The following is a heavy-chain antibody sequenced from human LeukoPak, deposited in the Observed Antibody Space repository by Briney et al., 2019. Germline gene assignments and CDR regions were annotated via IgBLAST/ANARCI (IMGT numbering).Heavy chain of an antibody. J-gene: IGHJ4*02. CDR3: ARDRIQWLPLDY. CDR2: ISTGGGNI. CDR1: GFTFSSFE. V-gene: IGHV3-48*03. Sequence: PGGSLRLSCAASGFTFSSFEMNWVRQAPGKGLEWASYISTGGGNIYYADSVKGRFTISRDNAKNSLYLQMNSLRAEDTAVYYCARDRIQWLPLDYWGQGTLVTVSS. D-gene: IGHD3-22*01.